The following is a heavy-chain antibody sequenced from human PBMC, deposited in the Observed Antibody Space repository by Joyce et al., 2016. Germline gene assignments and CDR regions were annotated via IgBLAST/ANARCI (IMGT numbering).Heavy chain of an antibody. CDR3: ALRTKIFTVVRPQVEALDV. J-gene: IGHJ6*02. CDR1: GGSFDKFS. D-gene: IGHD3-3*01. CDR2: IVPVCGTP. Sequence: QVQVVQSGTEVKNPGSSVKVSCTASGGSFDKFSFNWVRQAPGQGFEWLGGIVPVCGTPIYAPKLKGRLRIIADDATGTVHMEMSGLTSDDTALYYCALRTKIFTVVRPQVEALDVWGQGTMVIV. V-gene: IGHV1-69*01.